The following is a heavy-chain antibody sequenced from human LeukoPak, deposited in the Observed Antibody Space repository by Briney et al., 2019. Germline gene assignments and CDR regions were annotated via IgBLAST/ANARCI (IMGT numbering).Heavy chain of an antibody. CDR3: AREEQWLVGWDYYYYYMDV. V-gene: IGHV3-48*03. CDR2: ISSSGSTI. CDR1: GFTFSSYE. Sequence: GGSLRLSCAASGFTFSSYEMNWVRQAPGKGLEWVSYISSSGSTIYYADSVKGRFTISRDNAKNSLYLQMNSLRAEDTAVYYCAREEQWLVGWDYYYYYMDVWGKGTTVTISS. J-gene: IGHJ6*03. D-gene: IGHD6-19*01.